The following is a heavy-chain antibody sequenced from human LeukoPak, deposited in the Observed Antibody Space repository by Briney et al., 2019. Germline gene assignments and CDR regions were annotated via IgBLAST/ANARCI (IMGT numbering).Heavy chain of an antibody. CDR2: INPNSGGT. V-gene: IGHV1-2*02. CDR1: GDTFTGYY. Sequence: GASVKVSCKASGDTFTGYYIHWVRQAPGQGLEWMGWINPNSGGTNYAQKFQGRVTMTRDTSISTAYMELSRLRSDDIAIYFCATTGREDSSGWFSYYYYYYYMDVWGKGTTVTVSS. CDR3: ATTGREDSSGWFSYYYYYYYMDV. D-gene: IGHD6-19*01. J-gene: IGHJ6*03.